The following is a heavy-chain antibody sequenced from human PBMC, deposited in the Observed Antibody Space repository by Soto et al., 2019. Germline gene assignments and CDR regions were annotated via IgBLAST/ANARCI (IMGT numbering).Heavy chain of an antibody. D-gene: IGHD6-19*01. CDR1: GFTFSSYG. J-gene: IGHJ4*02. CDR2: ISYDGSNK. V-gene: IGHV3-30*18. CDR3: SKPRGSSGLLYDY. Sequence: PGGSLRLSCAASGFTFSSYGMHWFRQAPGKGLEWVAVISYDGSNKYYADSVKGRFTISRDNSKNTLYLQMNSLRAEDTAVYYWSKPRGSSGLLYDYWGQGTLVIVSS.